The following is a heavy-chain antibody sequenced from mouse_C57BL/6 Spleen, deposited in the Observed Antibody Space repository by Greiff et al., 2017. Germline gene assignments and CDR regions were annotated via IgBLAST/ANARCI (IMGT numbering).Heavy chain of an antibody. D-gene: IGHD2-5*01. J-gene: IGHJ3*01. Sequence: VQLQQSGPELVQPGDSVKISCKASGYSFTGYFMNWVMQSHGKSLEWIGRINPYNGDTFYNQKFKGKATLTVDKSSSTAHMELRSLTSEDSAVYYCARSGYSNYRFAYWGQGTLVTVSA. CDR3: ARSGYSNYRFAY. CDR1: GYSFTGYF. V-gene: IGHV1-20*01. CDR2: INPYNGDT.